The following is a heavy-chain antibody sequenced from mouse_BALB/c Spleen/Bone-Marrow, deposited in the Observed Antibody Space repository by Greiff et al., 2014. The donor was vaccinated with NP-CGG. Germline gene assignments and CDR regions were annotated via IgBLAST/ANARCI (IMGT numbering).Heavy chain of an antibody. J-gene: IGHJ1*01. V-gene: IGHV3-1*02. D-gene: IGHD1-1*01. CDR2: IHYSGST. CDR1: GYSITSGYS. CDR3: AGGGYYGSSYSDV. Sequence: EVQLQQSGPDLVKPSQSLSLTCTVTGYSITSGYSWHWIRQFPGNKLEWMGYIHYSGSTNYNPSLKSRISITRDTSKNQFFLQLNSVTTEDTATYYCAGGGYYGSSYSDVWGAGTTVTVSS.